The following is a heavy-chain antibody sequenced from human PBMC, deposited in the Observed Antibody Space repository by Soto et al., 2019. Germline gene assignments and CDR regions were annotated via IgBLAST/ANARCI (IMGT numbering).Heavy chain of an antibody. V-gene: IGHV4-59*08. Sequence: SETLSLTCTVSGVSISSYYWSWIRQPPGKGLGWIGYIYYSGSTNYNPSLKSRVTISVDTSKNQFSLKLSSVTAADTAVYYCARHDSGYDPFPWWGQGTLVTVSS. CDR3: ARHDSGYDPFPW. CDR1: GVSISSYY. CDR2: IYYSGST. D-gene: IGHD5-12*01. J-gene: IGHJ4*02.